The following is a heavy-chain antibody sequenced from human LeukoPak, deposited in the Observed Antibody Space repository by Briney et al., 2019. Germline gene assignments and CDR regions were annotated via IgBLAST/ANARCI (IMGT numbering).Heavy chain of an antibody. CDR2: IKQDGSEK. J-gene: IGHJ6*02. Sequence: GGSLRLSCAASGFTFSSYWMSWVRQAPGKGLEWVANIKQDGSEKYYVDSVKGRFTISRDNAKNSLYVQMNSLRAEDTAVYYCARSVKGGGGDYYDSSGYPHGMDVWGQGTTVTVSS. V-gene: IGHV3-7*01. CDR3: ARSVKGGGGDYYDSSGYPHGMDV. CDR1: GFTFSSYW. D-gene: IGHD3-22*01.